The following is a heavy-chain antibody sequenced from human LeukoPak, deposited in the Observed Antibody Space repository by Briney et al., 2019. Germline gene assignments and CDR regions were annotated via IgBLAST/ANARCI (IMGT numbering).Heavy chain of an antibody. V-gene: IGHV4-39*07. D-gene: IGHD6-6*01. Sequence: SETLSLTCTVSGGSISSSSYYWGWIRQPPGKGLEWIGSIYYSGSTYYNPSLKSRVTISVDTSKNQFSLKLSSVTAADTAVYYCARARFEYSTVGSLDYWGQGTLVTVSS. J-gene: IGHJ4*02. CDR2: IYYSGST. CDR1: GGSISSSSYY. CDR3: ARARFEYSTVGSLDY.